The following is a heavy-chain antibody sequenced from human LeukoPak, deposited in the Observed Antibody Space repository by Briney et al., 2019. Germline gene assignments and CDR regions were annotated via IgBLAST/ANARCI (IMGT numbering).Heavy chain of an antibody. V-gene: IGHV1-46*01. CDR1: GGTFSSYA. CDR2: FNPSGGST. D-gene: IGHD2/OR15-2a*01. CDR3: ARDPIGYCNINTCLGFDY. J-gene: IGHJ4*02. Sequence: ASVKVSCKASGGTFSSYAISWVRQAPGQRLEWMGIFNPSGGSTSYAQQFQGRVTMTGDTSTSTVYMELSSLRSEDTAVYYCARDPIGYCNINTCLGFDYWGQGTLVTVSS.